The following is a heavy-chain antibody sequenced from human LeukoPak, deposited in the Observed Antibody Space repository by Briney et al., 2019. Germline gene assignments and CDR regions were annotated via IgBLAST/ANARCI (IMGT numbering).Heavy chain of an antibody. J-gene: IGHJ3*02. V-gene: IGHV3-15*01. Sequence: GGSLRLSCAASGFTFSNAWMSWVRQAPGKGLEWVGRIKSKTDGGTTDYAAPVKGRFTISRDDSKNTLYLQMNSLKTEDTAMYYCTTGNYDSSGYDAFDIWGQGTMVTVSS. D-gene: IGHD3-22*01. CDR3: TTGNYDSSGYDAFDI. CDR1: GFTFSNAW. CDR2: IKSKTDGGTT.